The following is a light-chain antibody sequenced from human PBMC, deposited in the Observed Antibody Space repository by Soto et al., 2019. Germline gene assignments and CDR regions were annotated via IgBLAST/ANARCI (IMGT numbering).Light chain of an antibody. CDR1: QGISGW. CDR2: EAS. CDR3: QQYDSPALT. V-gene: IGKV1-5*03. Sequence: DIQMTQSPSTVSASVGDTVTIACRASQGISGWLAWYQQKPGKAPNLLIYEASDLESGVPPRFTGSGSGTEFTLTISSLQPEDFATYYCQQYDSPALTFGQGTKVDIK. J-gene: IGKJ1*01.